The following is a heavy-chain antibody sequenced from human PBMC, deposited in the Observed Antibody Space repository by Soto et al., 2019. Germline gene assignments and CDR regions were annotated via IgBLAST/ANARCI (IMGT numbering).Heavy chain of an antibody. Sequence: SETLSLTCTVSGGSISSYYWSWIRQPPGKGLEWIGYIYYSGSTNYNPSLKSRVTISVDTSKNQFSLKLSSVTAADTAVYYCARVAVHERDFCCCSCYSVLWFDPWGQGTLVTVSS. D-gene: IGHD2-15*01. V-gene: IGHV4-59*01. CDR2: IYYSGST. J-gene: IGHJ5*02. CDR1: GGSISSYY. CDR3: ARVAVHERDFCCCSCYSVLWFDP.